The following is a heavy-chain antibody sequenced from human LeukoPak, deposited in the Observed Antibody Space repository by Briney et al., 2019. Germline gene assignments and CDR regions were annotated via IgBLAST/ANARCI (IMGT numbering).Heavy chain of an antibody. CDR3: ARGEMVNRFDP. CDR1: GGSISSGGYS. V-gene: IGHV4-30-2*01. D-gene: IGHD2-8*01. J-gene: IGHJ5*02. CDR2: IYHSGST. Sequence: PSETLSLTCAVSGGSISSGGYSWSWIRQPPGKGLEWIGYIYHSGSTYYNPSLKSRVAISVDRSKNQFSLKLSSVTAADTAVYYCARGEMVNRFDPWGQGTLVTVSS.